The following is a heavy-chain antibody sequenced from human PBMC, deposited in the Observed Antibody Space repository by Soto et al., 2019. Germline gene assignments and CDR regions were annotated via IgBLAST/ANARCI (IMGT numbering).Heavy chain of an antibody. D-gene: IGHD3-22*01. CDR3: ARAPYHYDSSGFYYGMDV. CDR1: GFTFSTYD. CDR2: IGTAGDT. J-gene: IGHJ6*02. V-gene: IGHV3-13*01. Sequence: EVQLVESGGGLVQPGGSLRLSCAASGFTFSTYDMHWVRQATGKGLEWVSAIGTAGDTYYPGSVKGRFTISRENAKNSLYLQMNSLRAEDTAVYYCARAPYHYDSSGFYYGMDVWGQGTTVTVSS.